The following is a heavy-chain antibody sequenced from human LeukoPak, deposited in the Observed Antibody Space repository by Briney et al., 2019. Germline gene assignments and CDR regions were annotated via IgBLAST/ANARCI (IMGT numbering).Heavy chain of an antibody. D-gene: IGHD1-26*01. J-gene: IGHJ5*02. V-gene: IGHV1-8*01. Sequence: GASVKVSCKASGYPFNNYDINWVRQATGQGLEWMGWMNPHSGKTGYAQNFQGRVTMTRDMSTSTDYMELSSLRSEDTAIYYCARDNSVGDNAWWFDPWGQGTLVTVSS. CDR2: MNPHSGKT. CDR1: GYPFNNYD. CDR3: ARDNSVGDNAWWFDP.